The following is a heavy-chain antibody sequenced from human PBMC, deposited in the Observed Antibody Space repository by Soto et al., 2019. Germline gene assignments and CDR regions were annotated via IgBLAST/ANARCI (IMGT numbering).Heavy chain of an antibody. J-gene: IGHJ6*02. CDR3: ARDRCIAAAGNVVYYYYYGMDV. D-gene: IGHD6-13*01. V-gene: IGHV3-30-3*01. CDR1: GFTFSSYA. CDR2: ISYDGSNK. Sequence: QVQLVESGGGVVQPGRSLRLSCAASGFTFSSYAMHWVRQAPGKGLEWVAVISYDGSNKYYADSVKGRFTISRDNSKNTLYLQMNSLRAEDTAVYYCARDRCIAAAGNVVYYYYYGMDVWGQGTTVTVSS.